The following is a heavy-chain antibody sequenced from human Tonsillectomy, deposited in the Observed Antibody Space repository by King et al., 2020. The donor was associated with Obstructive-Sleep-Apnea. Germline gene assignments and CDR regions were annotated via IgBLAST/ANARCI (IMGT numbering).Heavy chain of an antibody. CDR2: ISSSSSII. J-gene: IGHJ4*02. D-gene: IGHD3-22*01. V-gene: IGHV3-48*04. CDR3: ARGTYYYDSSAYNHFDY. Sequence: VQLVESGGGLVQPGGSLRLSCAASGFTFSTYSMNWVRQAPGKGLEWVSYISSSSSIIYYADSVKGRFTISRDNAKNSLYLQMNSLRAEDPAVYYCARGTYYYDSSAYNHFDYWGQGTLVTVSS. CDR1: GFTFSTYS.